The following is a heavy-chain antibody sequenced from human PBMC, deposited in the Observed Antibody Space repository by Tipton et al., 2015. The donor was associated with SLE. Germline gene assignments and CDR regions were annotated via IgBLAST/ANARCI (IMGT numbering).Heavy chain of an antibody. CDR1: GFTFSSYA. Sequence: SLRLSCAASGFTFSSYAMHWVRQAPGKGLEYVSAISSNGGSTYYANSVKGRFTISRDNSKNTLYLQMGSLRAEDMAVYYCARVKWEGGDYFDYWGQGTLVTVSS. CDR3: ARVKWEGGDYFDY. J-gene: IGHJ4*02. D-gene: IGHD1-26*01. CDR2: ISSNGGST. V-gene: IGHV3-64*01.